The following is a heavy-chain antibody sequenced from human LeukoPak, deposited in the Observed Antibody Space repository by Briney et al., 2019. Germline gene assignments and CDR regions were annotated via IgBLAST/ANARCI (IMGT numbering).Heavy chain of an antibody. CDR3: ARDILDVGATHYFDY. V-gene: IGHV4-59*01. CDR1: GASITTYY. D-gene: IGHD1-26*01. CDR2: IHSSGSA. Sequence: SETLSLTCTVSGASITTYYWSWIRQPPGMGLEYIGQIHSSGSANYNPSLKSRVAMSLDASKNQFSLTVSSVTAADTAIYYCARDILDVGATHYFDYWGQGSLLTVSS. J-gene: IGHJ4*02.